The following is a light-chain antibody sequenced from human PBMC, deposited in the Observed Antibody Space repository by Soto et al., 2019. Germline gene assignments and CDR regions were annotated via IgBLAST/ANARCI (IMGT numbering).Light chain of an antibody. CDR3: QSYDSSLSGHV. CDR2: ANS. CDR1: SSNIGAGYD. J-gene: IGLJ1*01. Sequence: QSVLTQPPSVSGAPGQRVTISCTGSSSNIGAGYDVHWYQQLPGTAPKLLIYANSNRPSGVPDRFSGSKSGTSASLAITGLQAEYEADYYCQSYDSSLSGHVFGTGTKVPVL. V-gene: IGLV1-40*01.